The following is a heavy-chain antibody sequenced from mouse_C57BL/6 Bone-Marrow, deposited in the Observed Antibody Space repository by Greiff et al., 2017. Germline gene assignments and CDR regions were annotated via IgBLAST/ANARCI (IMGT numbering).Heavy chain of an antibody. CDR2: IHPNSGST. D-gene: IGHD1-1*01. Sequence: VQLQQPGAELVKPGASVKLSCKASGYTFTSYWMHWVKQRPGQGLEWIGMIHPNSGSTNYNEKFKSKATLTVDKSSSTAYMQLSSLTSEDAAVYYCGRGAILRSFAYWGQGNLVTVSA. CDR1: GYTFTSYW. J-gene: IGHJ3*01. V-gene: IGHV1-64*01. CDR3: GRGAILRSFAY.